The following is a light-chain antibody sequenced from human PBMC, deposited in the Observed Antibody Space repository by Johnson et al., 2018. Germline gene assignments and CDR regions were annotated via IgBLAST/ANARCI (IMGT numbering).Light chain of an antibody. CDR3: GTWDSSLSAGNV. J-gene: IGLJ1*01. Sequence: QSVLTQPPSVSAAPGQKVTISCYGSSSNIGNNYVSWYQQLPGTAPKLLIYENNKRPSGIPDRFSSSKSGTSATLGITGLQTGDEADYYCGTWDSSLSAGNVFGTGTKVTVL. V-gene: IGLV1-51*02. CDR1: SSNIGNNY. CDR2: ENN.